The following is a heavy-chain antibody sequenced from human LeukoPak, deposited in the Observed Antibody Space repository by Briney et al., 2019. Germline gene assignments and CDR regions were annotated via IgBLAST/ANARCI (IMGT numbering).Heavy chain of an antibody. CDR3: ARRYYYDSSWYLDL. Sequence: SETLSLTCTVSGGSISSYYWSWIRQPPGKGLEWIGYIYYSGSTNYNPSLKSRVTISVDTSKNQFSLKLSSVTAADTAVYYCARRYYYDSSWYLDLWGRGTLVTVSS. CDR2: IYYSGST. D-gene: IGHD3-22*01. CDR1: GGSISSYY. J-gene: IGHJ2*01. V-gene: IGHV4-59*08.